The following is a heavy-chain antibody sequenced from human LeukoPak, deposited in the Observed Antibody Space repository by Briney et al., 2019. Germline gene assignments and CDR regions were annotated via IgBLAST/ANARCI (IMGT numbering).Heavy chain of an antibody. D-gene: IGHD6-13*01. V-gene: IGHV1-18*01. CDR1: GYIFTSYG. J-gene: IGHJ4*02. Sequence: ASVKVSCKASGYIFTSYGISWVRQAPGQGLEWMGWISAYNGNTNYAQKLQGRVTMTTDTSTSTAYMELRSLRSDDTAVYYCARSIAAAGPGDYWGQGTLVTVSS. CDR2: ISAYNGNT. CDR3: ARSIAAAGPGDY.